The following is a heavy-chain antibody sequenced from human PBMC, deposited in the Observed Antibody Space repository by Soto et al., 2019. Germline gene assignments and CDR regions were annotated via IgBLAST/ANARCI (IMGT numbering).Heavy chain of an antibody. CDR2: IIPIFGTA. V-gene: IGHV1-69*13. D-gene: IGHD3-10*01. Sequence: GASVKVSCKASGGTFSSYAISWVRQAPGQGLEWMGGIIPIFGTANYAQKFQGRVTITADESTSTAYMELSSLRSEDTAVYYCARAVEGGDYYYYGMDVWGQGTTVTVSS. CDR1: GGTFSSYA. CDR3: ARAVEGGDYYYYGMDV. J-gene: IGHJ6*02.